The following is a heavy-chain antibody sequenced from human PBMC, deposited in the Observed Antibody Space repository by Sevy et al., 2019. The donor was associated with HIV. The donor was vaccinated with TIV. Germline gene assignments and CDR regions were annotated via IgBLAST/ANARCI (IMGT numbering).Heavy chain of an antibody. V-gene: IGHV3-21*01. D-gene: IGHD3-10*01. CDR2: ISSSSNYI. CDR3: ARPYGSGSWEAFDI. Sequence: GGSLRLSCAASGFTFSTYTMNWVRQAPGKGLEWVSSISSSSNYIYYADSVKGRFPISRDNAKNSLYLQMNSLGAEDTALYYCARPYGSGSWEAFDIWGQGTMVTVSS. CDR1: GFTFSTYT. J-gene: IGHJ3*02.